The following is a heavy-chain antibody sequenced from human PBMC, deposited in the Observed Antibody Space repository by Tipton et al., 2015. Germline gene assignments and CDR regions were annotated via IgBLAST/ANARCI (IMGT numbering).Heavy chain of an antibody. CDR2: IFHRGDT. Sequence: GLVKPSETLSLTCDVSGYSISSGYYWGWIRQPPGKGLEWIGSIFHRGDTNYNPSLKSRVTISLDTSKNQFSLKLSSVTAADTAAYYCARGELLEFDSWGQGTLVTVSS. V-gene: IGHV4-38-2*01. D-gene: IGHD1-26*01. J-gene: IGHJ4*02. CDR1: GYSISSGYY. CDR3: ARGELLEFDS.